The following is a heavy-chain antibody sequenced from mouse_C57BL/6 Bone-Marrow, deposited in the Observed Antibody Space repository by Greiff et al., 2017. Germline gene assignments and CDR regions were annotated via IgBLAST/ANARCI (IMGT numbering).Heavy chain of an antibody. Sequence: QVQLQQPGAELVKPGASVKMSCKVSGYTFTSYWITWVKQRPGQGLEWIGDIYPGSGSTNYNEKFKSKATLTVDTSSSTAYMQLSSLTSEDSAVYYCAREGSHSDAMDYWGQGTSVTVSS. CDR2: IYPGSGST. CDR1: GYTFTSYW. CDR3: AREGSHSDAMDY. V-gene: IGHV1-55*01. D-gene: IGHD6-1*01. J-gene: IGHJ4*01.